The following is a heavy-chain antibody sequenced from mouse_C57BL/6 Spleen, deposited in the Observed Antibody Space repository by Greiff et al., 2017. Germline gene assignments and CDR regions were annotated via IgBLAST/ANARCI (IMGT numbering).Heavy chain of an antibody. Sequence: VQLQQPGAELVKPGASVKLSCKASGYTFTSYWMHWVKQRPGQGLEWIGMIHPNSGSTNYNEKFKSKATLTVDKSSSTAYIQLSSLTSEDSAVYYCARSTTVVATSFDYWGQGTTLTVSS. J-gene: IGHJ2*01. V-gene: IGHV1-64*01. CDR3: ARSTTVVATSFDY. D-gene: IGHD1-1*01. CDR2: IHPNSGST. CDR1: GYTFTSYW.